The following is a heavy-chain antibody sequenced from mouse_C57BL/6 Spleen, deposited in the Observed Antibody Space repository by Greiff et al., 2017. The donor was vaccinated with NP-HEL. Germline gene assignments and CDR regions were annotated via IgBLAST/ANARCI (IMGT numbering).Heavy chain of an antibody. CDR1: GFSLTSYG. CDR2: IWSGGST. J-gene: IGHJ3*01. D-gene: IGHD2-2*01. Sequence: QVQLQQSGPGLVQPSQSLSITCTVSGFSLTSYGVHWVRQSPGKGLEWLGVIWSGGSTDYNAAFISRLSISKDNSKSQVFFKMNSLQADDTAIYYCARTIYGYGTIAYWGQGTLVTVSA. V-gene: IGHV2-2*01. CDR3: ARTIYGYGTIAY.